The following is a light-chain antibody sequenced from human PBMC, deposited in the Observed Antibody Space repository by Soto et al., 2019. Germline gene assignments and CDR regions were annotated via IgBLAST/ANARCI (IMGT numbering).Light chain of an antibody. CDR3: AAWDYSLSGVV. CDR2: RNN. V-gene: IGLV1-47*01. Sequence: QPVLTQPPSASGTPGQRVTISCSGSSSNIGSNYVYWYQQLPGTAPKLLIYRNNQRPSGVPDRFSGSKSGTSASLAISGLRSEDEADYYCAAWDYSLSGVVFGGGTKLTVL. J-gene: IGLJ2*01. CDR1: SSNIGSNY.